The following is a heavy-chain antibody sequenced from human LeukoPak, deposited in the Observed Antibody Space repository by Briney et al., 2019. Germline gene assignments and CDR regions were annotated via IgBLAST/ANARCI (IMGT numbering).Heavy chain of an antibody. Sequence: ASVKVSCKTSGYTFTTYGISWVRQAPGQGLEWMGWISDYNGNTNYAQKFQGRVTMTRDMSTSTVYMYLSSLRSDDTAVYYCARGGVYDSSAFDLWGRGTLVTVSS. CDR1: GYTFTTYG. V-gene: IGHV1-18*01. J-gene: IGHJ2*01. D-gene: IGHD3-22*01. CDR2: ISDYNGNT. CDR3: ARGGVYDSSAFDL.